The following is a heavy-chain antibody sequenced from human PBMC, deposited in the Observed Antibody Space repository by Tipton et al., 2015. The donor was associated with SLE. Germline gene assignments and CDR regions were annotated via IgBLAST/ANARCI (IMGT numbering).Heavy chain of an antibody. J-gene: IGHJ5*02. CDR1: GGSISSYY. CDR2: IYYSGST. Sequence: TLSLTCTVSGGSISSYYWSWIRQPPGKGLEWIGSIYYSGSTYYNPSLKSRVTISVDTSKNQFSLKLSSVTAADTAVYYCARDIGEWELPSWFDPWGQGTLVTVSS. D-gene: IGHD1-26*01. CDR3: ARDIGEWELPSWFDP. V-gene: IGHV4-59*12.